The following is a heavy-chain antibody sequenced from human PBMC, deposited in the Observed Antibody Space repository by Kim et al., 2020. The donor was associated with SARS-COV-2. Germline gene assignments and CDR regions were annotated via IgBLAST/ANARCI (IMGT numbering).Heavy chain of an antibody. CDR3: AKDLSPPIVGAPMDYYYGMDV. D-gene: IGHD1-26*01. J-gene: IGHJ6*02. V-gene: IGHV3-30*02. Sequence: FTISRDNSKNTLYLQMNSLRAEDTAVYYCAKDLSPPIVGAPMDYYYGMDVWGQGTTVTVSS.